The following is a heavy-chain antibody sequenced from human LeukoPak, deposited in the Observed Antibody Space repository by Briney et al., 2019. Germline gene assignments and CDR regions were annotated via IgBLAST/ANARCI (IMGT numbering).Heavy chain of an antibody. Sequence: GGSLRLSCAASGFTFSSYAMHWVRQAPGKGLEYVSAISSNRGSTYYANSVKGRFTISRDNSKNTLYLQMGSLRAEDMAVYYCARAISVAGTIMLDYWGQGTLVTVSS. J-gene: IGHJ4*02. V-gene: IGHV3-64*01. CDR1: GFTFSSYA. CDR3: ARAISVAGTIMLDY. CDR2: ISSNRGST. D-gene: IGHD6-19*01.